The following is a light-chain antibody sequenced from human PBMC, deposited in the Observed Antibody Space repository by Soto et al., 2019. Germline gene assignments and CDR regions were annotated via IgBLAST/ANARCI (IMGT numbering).Light chain of an antibody. CDR3: SSSTTTTSLVV. V-gene: IGLV2-14*01. Sequence: QYALTQPASVSGSPGQSITIPCTGTSSDIGDYNYVSWYQQYPGKVPKLVIYDVSHRPSGVSSRFSGSKSGNTASLTISGLQADDEADYYCSSSTTTTSLVVFGGGTQLTVL. J-gene: IGLJ3*02. CDR1: SSDIGDYNY. CDR2: DVS.